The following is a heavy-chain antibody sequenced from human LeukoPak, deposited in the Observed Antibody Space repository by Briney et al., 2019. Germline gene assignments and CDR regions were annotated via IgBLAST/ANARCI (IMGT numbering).Heavy chain of an antibody. J-gene: IGHJ4*02. CDR2: INHSGST. D-gene: IGHD3-22*01. CDR1: GGSFSGYY. V-gene: IGHV4-34*01. Sequence: SETLSLTCAVYGGSFSGYYWSWIRQPPGKGLEWIGEINHSGSTNYNPSLKSRVTISVDTSKNQFSLKLSSVTAADPAVYYCARDLYYDSSGYYLHWGQGTLVTVSS. CDR3: ARDLYYDSSGYYLH.